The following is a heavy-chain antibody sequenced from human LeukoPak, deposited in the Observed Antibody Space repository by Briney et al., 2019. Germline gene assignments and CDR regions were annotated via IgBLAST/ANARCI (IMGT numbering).Heavy chain of an antibody. CDR2: ISGSGGST. J-gene: IGHJ4*02. Sequence: PGGSLRLSCAASGFTFSSYAMSWVRQAPGKGLEWVSAISGSGGSTYYADSVKGRFTISRDNSKNTLYLQMNSLRAEDTAVYYCAKVVVPAGHRWLVPYYFDYWGQGTLVTVSS. CDR1: GFTFSSYA. V-gene: IGHV3-23*01. D-gene: IGHD2-2*01. CDR3: AKVVVPAGHRWLVPYYFDY.